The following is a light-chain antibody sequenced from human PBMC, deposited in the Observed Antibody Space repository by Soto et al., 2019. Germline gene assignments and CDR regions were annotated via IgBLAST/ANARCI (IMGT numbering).Light chain of an antibody. J-gene: IGLJ3*02. CDR2: DVN. CDR3: CSFVDSDTVL. V-gene: IGLV2-11*01. Sequence: QSALTQPRSVSGSPGQSITISCTGTSSDVGSYKYVSWYQQHPGKAPKLMIFDVNKRPSGVPDRFSGSNSGNAASLTISGLQAEDEADYFCCSFVDSDTVLFGGGTQLTVL. CDR1: SSDVGSYKY.